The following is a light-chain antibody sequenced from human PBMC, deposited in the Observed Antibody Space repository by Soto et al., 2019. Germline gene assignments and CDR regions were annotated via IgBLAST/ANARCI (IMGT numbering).Light chain of an antibody. Sequence: EIVLTQSPATLSLSPGERATLSCRASESVTSFLAWYQQKPGPAPRLLIYDASNRATGISARFSGSGSGTDFTLTISSLEPEDFAVYYCQQRSDWPRTFGQGTKVESK. CDR2: DAS. CDR1: ESVTSF. J-gene: IGKJ1*01. V-gene: IGKV3-11*01. CDR3: QQRSDWPRT.